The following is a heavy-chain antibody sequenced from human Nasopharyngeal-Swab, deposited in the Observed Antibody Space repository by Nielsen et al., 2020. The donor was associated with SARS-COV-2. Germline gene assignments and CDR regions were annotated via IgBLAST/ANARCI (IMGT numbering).Heavy chain of an antibody. CDR1: RLTFSSYA. CDR3: AREVSDYGDYRYFDL. J-gene: IGHJ2*01. V-gene: IGHV3-30*01. CDR2: ISYAGNQI. D-gene: IGHD4-17*01. Sequence: GGSLRLSCAASRLTFSSYAINWVRQAPGQGLVWVASISYAGNQINYADSLKGRFTISRDNSKSTLYLQLNSLTAEDTAGFYCAREVSDYGDYRYFDLWGRGTLVTVSS.